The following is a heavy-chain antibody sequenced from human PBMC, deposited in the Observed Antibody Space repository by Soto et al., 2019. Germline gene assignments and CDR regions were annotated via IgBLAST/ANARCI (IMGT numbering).Heavy chain of an antibody. Sequence: EVQLVESGGGLVQPGGSLRLSCAGSGFIFRNYWMHWVRQAPGKGLEWVSRIDHDGPTDYADSVRGRITVSRDNAESTLYLQKNSLSPEDTAVYYCVRDSHGDYWGQGTLVTVSS. V-gene: IGHV3-74*01. CDR2: IDHDGPT. J-gene: IGHJ4*02. CDR3: VRDSHGDY. CDR1: GFIFRNYW.